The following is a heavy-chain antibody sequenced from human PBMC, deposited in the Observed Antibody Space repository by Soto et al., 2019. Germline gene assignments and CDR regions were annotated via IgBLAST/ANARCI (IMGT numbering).Heavy chain of an antibody. CDR2: ISNDGNNK. D-gene: IGHD3-3*01. V-gene: IGHV3-30*03. CDR1: GFTFSSYG. CDR3: AIGTSTYYGDY. Sequence: QVQLVESGGGVVQPGRSLRLSCAASGFTFSSYGLHWVRQAPGKGLEWVALISNDGNNKQYVDSVKGRFTISRDNSKNSLHLERISLRLADPAVYSCAIGTSTYYGDYWGQGALVTVSS. J-gene: IGHJ4*02.